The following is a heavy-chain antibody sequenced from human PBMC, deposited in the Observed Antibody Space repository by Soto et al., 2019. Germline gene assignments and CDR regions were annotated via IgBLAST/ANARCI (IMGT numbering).Heavy chain of an antibody. CDR2: IWYDGSQK. D-gene: IGHD3-16*02. CDR3: ARDLSGPLDY. V-gene: IGHV3-33*01. Sequence: QVQLVESGGGVVQPGTSLRLSCAASGFTFTNYGVHWVRQAPGKGLEWVALIWYDGSQKFYADSVKGRFTISRDTSKNTLYLQMNSLRAEDTAVYFCARDLSGPLDYWGQGTLLTVSS. CDR1: GFTFTNYG. J-gene: IGHJ4*02.